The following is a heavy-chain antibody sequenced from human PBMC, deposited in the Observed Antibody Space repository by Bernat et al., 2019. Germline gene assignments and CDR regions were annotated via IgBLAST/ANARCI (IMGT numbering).Heavy chain of an antibody. CDR2: IYSGGHT. Sequence: EVQLVESGGGLVQAGGSLRLSCAASGFTVSNSYMTWVRQAPGKGLEWVSVIYSGGHTYYADSVKGRFTISRDNSKNTLYLQMNSLRAEDTAVYYCARDDYVWGSYRSPLGYWGQGTLVTVSS. CDR1: GFTVSNSY. V-gene: IGHV3-66*01. J-gene: IGHJ4*02. D-gene: IGHD3-16*02. CDR3: ARDDYVWGSYRSPLGY.